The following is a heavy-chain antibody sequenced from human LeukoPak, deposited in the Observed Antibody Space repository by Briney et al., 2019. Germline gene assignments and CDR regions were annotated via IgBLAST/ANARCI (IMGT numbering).Heavy chain of an antibody. D-gene: IGHD2-2*01. V-gene: IGHV3-30-3*01. CDR2: ISYDGSNK. CDR3: AKEKFVVVPAAIPPGDY. CDR1: GFTFSSYA. J-gene: IGHJ4*02. Sequence: GGSLRLSCAASGFTFSSYAMHWVRQAPGRGLEWVAVISYDGSNKYYADSVKGRFTISRDNSKNTLYLQMNSLRAEDTAVYYCAKEKFVVVPAAIPPGDYWGQGTLVTVSS.